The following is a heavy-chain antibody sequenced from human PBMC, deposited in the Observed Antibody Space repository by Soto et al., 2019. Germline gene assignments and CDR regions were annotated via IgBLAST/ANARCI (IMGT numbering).Heavy chain of an antibody. CDR3: ARDSSRGRCFAP. D-gene: IGHD6-13*01. Sequence: QVQLVQSGAEVKKPGASVKVSCKASGYTFTSYDINWVRQATGQGLEWMGWMNPNSGNTGYAQKFQGRVTRTRNTSITPAYMELRSLRSEDTAVYYCARDSSRGRCFAPWGQGTLVTVSS. CDR2: MNPNSGNT. J-gene: IGHJ5*02. V-gene: IGHV1-8*01. CDR1: GYTFTSYD.